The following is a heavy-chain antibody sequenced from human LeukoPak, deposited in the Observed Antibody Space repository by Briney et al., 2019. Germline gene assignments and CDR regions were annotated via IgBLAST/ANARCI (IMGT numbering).Heavy chain of an antibody. J-gene: IGHJ4*02. CDR2: ISRDGSST. Sequence: GGSLRLSCGAYGFTFRSHWMHWVRQPPGKGLVWVSRISRDGSSTSYADSVKGRFTISRDNAKNTLYLQMNSLRAEDTAVYYCARDLGGVTDYWGQGTLVTVSS. V-gene: IGHV3-74*01. CDR3: ARDLGGVTDY. D-gene: IGHD2-21*02. CDR1: GFTFRSHW.